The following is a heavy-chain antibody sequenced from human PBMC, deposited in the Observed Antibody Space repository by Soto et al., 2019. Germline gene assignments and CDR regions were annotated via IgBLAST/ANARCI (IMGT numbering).Heavy chain of an antibody. V-gene: IGHV3-74*01. CDR2: INGDGSSI. J-gene: IGHJ4*02. D-gene: IGHD5-12*01. CDR1: GFTFSSYW. Sequence: EVQLVESGGGLVQPGGSLRLSCAASGFTFSSYWMHWVRQAPGKGLVWVSRINGDGSSIYYAESVKGRFTISRDSAKNTLYLQINSLRDEDTAVYYCARGATGYGNFDCWGQGTLVTVSS. CDR3: ARGATGYGNFDC.